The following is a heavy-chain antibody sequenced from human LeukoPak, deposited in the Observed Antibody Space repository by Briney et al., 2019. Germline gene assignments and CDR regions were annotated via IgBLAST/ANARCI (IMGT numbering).Heavy chain of an antibody. J-gene: IGHJ4*02. CDR1: GGSISGYY. V-gene: IGHV4-59*08. CDR3: ARSTDSLAQLWFGFDY. Sequence: SETLSLTCTVSGGSISGYYWNWIRQPPGKGLEWIGYVHYGGSTNYNPSLKSRITISVDTSKNQFSLKVNSVTAADTAVYYCARSTDSLAQLWFGFDYWGQGTPATVSS. D-gene: IGHD5-18*01. CDR2: VHYGGST.